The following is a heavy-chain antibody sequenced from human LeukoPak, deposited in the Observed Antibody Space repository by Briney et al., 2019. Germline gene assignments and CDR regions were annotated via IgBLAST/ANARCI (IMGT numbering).Heavy chain of an antibody. D-gene: IGHD2-15*01. V-gene: IGHV3-21*01. Sequence: GGSLRLSCAASGFTFSSYSMNWVRQAPGKGLEWVSSISSSSSYIYYADSVKGRFTISRDNAKNSLYLQMNSLRAEDTAVYYCARDSVLGYCSGGSCYPDFDYWGQGTLVTVSS. CDR1: GFTFSSYS. CDR2: ISSSSSYI. CDR3: ARDSVLGYCSGGSCYPDFDY. J-gene: IGHJ4*02.